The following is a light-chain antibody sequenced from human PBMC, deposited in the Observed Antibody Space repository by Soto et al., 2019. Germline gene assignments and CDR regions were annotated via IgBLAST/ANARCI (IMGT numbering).Light chain of an antibody. V-gene: IGKV3-20*01. J-gene: IGKJ4*01. Sequence: ETVLTQSPDTLSVSPGARATLSCRASQSVSSSYLAWYQQKPGQAPRLLIYGASSRATGIPDRFSGSGSGTDFTLTISRLEPEDFAVYYCQQYGSSPSLTFGGGTKVDI. CDR2: GAS. CDR3: QQYGSSPSLT. CDR1: QSVSSSY.